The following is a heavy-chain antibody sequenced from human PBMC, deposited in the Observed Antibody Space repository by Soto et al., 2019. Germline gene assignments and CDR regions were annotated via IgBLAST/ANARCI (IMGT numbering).Heavy chain of an antibody. CDR2: INSDRSST. CDR3: ARDGHLYGSGVTGWFDP. CDR1: GFTFSSYG. J-gene: IGHJ5*02. V-gene: IGHV3-74*01. Sequence: PGGSLRLACAASGFTFSSYGMHWVRQAPGKGLVWVSRINSDRSSTSYADSVKGRFTISRDNAKNTLYLQMNSLRAEDTAVYYCARDGHLYGSGVTGWFDPWGQGT. D-gene: IGHD3-10*01.